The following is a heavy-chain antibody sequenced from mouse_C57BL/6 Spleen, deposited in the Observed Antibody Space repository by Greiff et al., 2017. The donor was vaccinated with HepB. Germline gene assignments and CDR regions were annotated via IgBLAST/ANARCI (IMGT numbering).Heavy chain of an antibody. CDR1: GYTFTDYE. CDR2: IDPETGGT. CDR3: TSGDHYGNYEGDYYAMDY. V-gene: IGHV1-15*01. Sequence: VKLQESGAELVRPGASVTLSCKASGYTFTDYEMHWVKQTPVHGLEWIGAIDPETGGTAYNQKFKGKAILTADKSSSTAYMELRSLTSEDSAVYYCTSGDHYGNYEGDYYAMDYWGQGTSVTVSS. J-gene: IGHJ4*01. D-gene: IGHD2-1*01.